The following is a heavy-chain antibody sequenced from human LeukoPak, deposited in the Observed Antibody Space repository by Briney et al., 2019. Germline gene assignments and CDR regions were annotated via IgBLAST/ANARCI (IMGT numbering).Heavy chain of an antibody. CDR3: ARLPNSGADLTWFDA. V-gene: IGHV5-51*01. CDR1: GFRFTSYR. Sequence: GESLKISFQGSGFRFTSYRIGWVRPMPGKGLEWMGIIYPGDSDTRYSPSFQGQVTISADKSISTAYLQWSSLKASDTAMYYCARLPNSGADLTWFDAWGQGTLVTVSS. CDR2: IYPGDSDT. J-gene: IGHJ5*02. D-gene: IGHD3-10*01.